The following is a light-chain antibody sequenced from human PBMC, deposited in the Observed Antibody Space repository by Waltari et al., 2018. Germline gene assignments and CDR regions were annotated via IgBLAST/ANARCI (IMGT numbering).Light chain of an antibody. V-gene: IGLV2-11*01. CDR3: CSYAGSYTFVV. Sequence: QSALTQPRSVSGSPGQSVTISCTGTSSDVGGYNYVSCYQHHPGKAPKLIIYDVSKRPSGVPDRFSGSKSGNTASLTISGLQAEDEADYYCCSYAGSYTFVVFGGGTKVTVL. CDR1: SSDVGGYNY. J-gene: IGLJ2*01. CDR2: DVS.